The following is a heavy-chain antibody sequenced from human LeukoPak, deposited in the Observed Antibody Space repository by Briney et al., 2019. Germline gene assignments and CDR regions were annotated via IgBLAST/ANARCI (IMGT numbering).Heavy chain of an antibody. CDR1: GSTLTDLS. CDR3: ARSESGYYPLEDYYYYYMDV. CDR2: FDPEDGGT. D-gene: IGHD3-3*01. V-gene: IGHV1-24*01. Sequence: ASVKVSCKVSGSTLTDLSVHWVRQAPGGGLEWLGGFDPEDGGTLYTEKFKGRLTMTEDTSTDTAYMELTSLRSDDTAVYYCARSESGYYPLEDYYYYYMDVWGKGTTVTVSS. J-gene: IGHJ6*03.